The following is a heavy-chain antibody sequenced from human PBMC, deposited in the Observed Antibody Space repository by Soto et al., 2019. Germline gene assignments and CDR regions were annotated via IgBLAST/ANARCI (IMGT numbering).Heavy chain of an antibody. J-gene: IGHJ6*02. CDR1: GFTFSNAW. CDR3: TTDRQTRYYYYYGMDV. V-gene: IGHV3-15*01. Sequence: GGSLRLSCAASGFTFSNAWMSWVRQAPGQGLEWVGRIKSKTDGGTTDYAAPVKGRFTISRDDSKNTLYLQMNSLKTEDTAVYYCTTDRQTRYYYYYGMDVWGQGTTVTVSS. D-gene: IGHD1-7*01. CDR2: IKSKTDGGTT.